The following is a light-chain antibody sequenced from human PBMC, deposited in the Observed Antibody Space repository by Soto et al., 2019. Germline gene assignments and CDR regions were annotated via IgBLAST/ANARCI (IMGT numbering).Light chain of an antibody. CDR3: QQYSSPPRT. Sequence: EIVLTQSPGSLSLSQGERATLSCRASQSVSSYLAWYQQKPGQAPRLLIYGASSRATGFPDRFSGSGSGTDFSLTISRLEPEDSAVYYCQQYSSPPRTFGQGTKVEIK. CDR2: GAS. J-gene: IGKJ1*01. V-gene: IGKV3-20*01. CDR1: QSVSSY.